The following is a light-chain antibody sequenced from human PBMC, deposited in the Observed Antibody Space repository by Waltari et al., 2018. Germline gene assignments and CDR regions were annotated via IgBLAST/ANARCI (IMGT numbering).Light chain of an antibody. V-gene: IGLV1-51*01. Sequence: QSMLTQPPSVSAAPGEKVTISCSGTTSNIGNNFVSWYQQLPGTAPKLFIQYNNKRPSGIPHRFSGSKSGTSATLTITGLQTEDEADYYCGTWDSTLSDVVFGGGTKLTVL. J-gene: IGLJ2*01. CDR3: GTWDSTLSDVV. CDR1: TSNIGNNF. CDR2: YNN.